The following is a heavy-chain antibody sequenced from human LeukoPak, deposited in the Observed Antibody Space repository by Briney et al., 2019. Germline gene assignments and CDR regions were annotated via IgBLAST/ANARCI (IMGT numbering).Heavy chain of an antibody. J-gene: IGHJ4*02. Sequence: SGPTLVNPTQTLTLTCNFSGFSLSTSGVGVGWIRQPPGKALEWLALIYWDDDKRYSPSLRSRLTITKDTSKNQVVLTMTNMDPVDTATYYCAHRLVAGRTKWYYFDYWGQGTLVTVSS. D-gene: IGHD6-19*01. CDR1: GFSLSTSGVG. CDR2: IYWDDDK. CDR3: AHRLVAGRTKWYYFDY. V-gene: IGHV2-5*02.